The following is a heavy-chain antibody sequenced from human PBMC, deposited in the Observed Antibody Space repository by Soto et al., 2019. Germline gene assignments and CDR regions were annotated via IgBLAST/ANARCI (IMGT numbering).Heavy chain of an antibody. D-gene: IGHD3-22*01. CDR2: IDPSDSQT. J-gene: IGHJ4*02. CDR3: ARQIYDSDTGPNFQYYFDT. CDR1: GYSFAGYW. V-gene: IGHV5-10-1*01. Sequence: GESLKISCKGSGYSFAGYWITWVRQKPGKGLEWMGRIDPSDSQTYYSPSFRGHVTISVTKSITTVFLQWSSLRASGTAMYYCARQIYDSDTGPNFQYYFDTWGQGTPVTVSS.